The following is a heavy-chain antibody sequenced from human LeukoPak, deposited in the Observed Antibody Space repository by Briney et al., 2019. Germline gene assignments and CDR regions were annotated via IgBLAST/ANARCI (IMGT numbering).Heavy chain of an antibody. J-gene: IGHJ6*02. CDR3: ARRQGPEEQTYYYYGMDV. CDR1: GYSFTSYW. Sequence: GESLKISCKGSGYSFTSYWIGWVRQMPGKGLEWMGIIYPGDSDTRYSPSFQGQVTISADKSISTAYLQWSSLKASDTAMYYCARRQGPEEQTYYYYGMDVWGQGTTVTVSS. CDR2: IYPGDSDT. D-gene: IGHD1/OR15-1a*01. V-gene: IGHV5-51*01.